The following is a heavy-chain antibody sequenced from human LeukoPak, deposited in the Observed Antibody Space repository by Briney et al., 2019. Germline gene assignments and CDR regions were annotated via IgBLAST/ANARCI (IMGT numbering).Heavy chain of an antibody. J-gene: IGHJ4*02. D-gene: IGHD6-13*01. CDR2: IYYSGST. CDR1: GGSISSSSYY. V-gene: IGHV4-39*01. CDR3: ARLEYRSNCFDY. Sequence: SETLSLTCTVSGGSISSSSYYWGWIRQPPGKGLEWIGSIYYSGSTYYNPSLKSRVTISVDTSKNQFSLKLTSVTAADTAIYYCARLEYRSNCFDYWGQGTLVTVSS.